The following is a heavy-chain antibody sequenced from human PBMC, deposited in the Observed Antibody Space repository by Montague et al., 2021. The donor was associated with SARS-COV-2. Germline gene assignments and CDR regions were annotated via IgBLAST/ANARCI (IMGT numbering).Heavy chain of an antibody. J-gene: IGHJ6*02. D-gene: IGHD4-11*01. V-gene: IGHV4-34*01. CDR1: GGSFSGYY. CDR3: ACGEITTRGLSYYYGMDV. CDR2: INHSGST. Sequence: SETLSLTCAVYGGSFSGYYWTWIRQSPSKGLEWIGEINHSGSTNYNPSLKSRVTISVDTSKNQFSLKLSSVTAADTAVYYCACGEITTRGLSYYYGMDVWGQGTTVTVSS.